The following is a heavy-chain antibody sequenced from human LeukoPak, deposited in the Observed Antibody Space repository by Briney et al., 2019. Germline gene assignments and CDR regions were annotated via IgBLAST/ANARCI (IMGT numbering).Heavy chain of an antibody. CDR2: INHSGST. J-gene: IGHJ5*02. CDR3: AVTTVTTSPEISIWFDP. V-gene: IGHV4-34*01. Sequence: SETLSLTCAVYGGSFSGYYWSWIRQPPGKGLEWIGEINHSGSTNNNPSLKSRVTISVDTSKNQFSLKLSSVTAAGTAVYYCAVTTVTTSPEISIWFDPWGQGTLVTVSS. D-gene: IGHD4-17*01. CDR1: GGSFSGYY.